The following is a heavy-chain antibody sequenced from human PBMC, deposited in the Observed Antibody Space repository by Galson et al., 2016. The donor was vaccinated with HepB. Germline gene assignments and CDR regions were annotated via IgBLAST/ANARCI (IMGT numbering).Heavy chain of an antibody. V-gene: IGHV3-7*01. D-gene: IGHD4-17*01. CDR1: GFTFSSSW. CDR3: AREPDYVVSY. Sequence: SPRLSCAASGFTFSSSWMSWVRQAPGKGLEWVANINQDGNEKYYVDSVKGRFTISRDNAKNSLYLQMNNLRDEDTAVYYCAREPDYVVSYWGQGTLVTVSS. CDR2: INQDGNEK. J-gene: IGHJ4*02.